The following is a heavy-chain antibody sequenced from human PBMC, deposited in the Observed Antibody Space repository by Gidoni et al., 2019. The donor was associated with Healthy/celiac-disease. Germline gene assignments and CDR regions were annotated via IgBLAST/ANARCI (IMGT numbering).Heavy chain of an antibody. CDR3: ARRASGYYFGYGMDV. CDR1: GGSISSGSYY. J-gene: IGHJ6*02. D-gene: IGHD3-22*01. CDR2: IYTSGST. V-gene: IGHV4-61*02. Sequence: QVQLQESGPGLVKPSQTLSLTCTVSGGSISSGSYYWSWIRQPAGKGLEWIGRIYTSGSTNYNPSLKSRVTMSVDTSKNQFSLKLSSVTAADTAVYYCARRASGYYFGYGMDVWGQGTTVTVSS.